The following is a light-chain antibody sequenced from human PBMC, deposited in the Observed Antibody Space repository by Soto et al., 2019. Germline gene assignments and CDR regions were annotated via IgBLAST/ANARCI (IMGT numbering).Light chain of an antibody. J-gene: IGKJ5*01. CDR2: AAS. CDR3: QQYGNSPIT. Sequence: IQRTQSPASRCACVGERVSSAGRASQGISNYLAWFQQKPGKAPKLLIYAASSLQSGVPSRFSGSGSGTDFTLTISRLEPEDFAVYYCQQYGNSPITFGQGTRLEIK. CDR1: QGISNY. V-gene: IGKV1-16*01.